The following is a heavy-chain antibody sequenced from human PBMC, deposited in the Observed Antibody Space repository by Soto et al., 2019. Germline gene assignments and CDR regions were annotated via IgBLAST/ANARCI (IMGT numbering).Heavy chain of an antibody. J-gene: IGHJ5*02. V-gene: IGHV3-11*01. CDR3: ARAAEVRGWFGELNYFDP. D-gene: IGHD3-10*01. CDR2: ISSSGSTI. CDR1: GFTFSDYY. Sequence: QVQLVESGGGLVKPGGSLRLSCVASGFTFSDYYMSWIRQSPGKGLEWVSDISSSGSTIYYADSVKGRFTISRDNAKNSLYLQMNSLRVEDKAVYSCARAAEVRGWFGELNYFDPWGQGTLVTVSS.